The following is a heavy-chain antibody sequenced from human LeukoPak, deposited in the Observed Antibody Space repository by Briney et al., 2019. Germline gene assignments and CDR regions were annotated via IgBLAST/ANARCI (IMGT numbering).Heavy chain of an antibody. CDR1: GGSISSYY. Sequence: SETLSLTCTVSGGSISSYYWSWIRQPPGKGLEWIGYIYYSGSTNYNPSLKSRVTISVDTSKNQFSLKLSSVTAADTAVYYCAKSGPGTTSAFDYWGQGTLVTVSS. CDR3: AKSGPGTTSAFDY. CDR2: IYYSGST. V-gene: IGHV4-59*08. J-gene: IGHJ4*02. D-gene: IGHD1-7*01.